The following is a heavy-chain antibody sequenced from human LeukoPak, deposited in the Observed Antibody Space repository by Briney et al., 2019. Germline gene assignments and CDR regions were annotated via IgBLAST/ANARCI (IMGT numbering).Heavy chain of an antibody. CDR2: ISSSSSYI. J-gene: IGHJ4*02. Sequence: PGGSLRLSCAASGFTFSTYTMNWVRQAPGKGLEWVSSISSSSSYIYYADSVKGRFTISRDNAKNSLYLQMNSLRAEDTAVYYCASYDSSGYSYWGQGTLVTVSS. CDR3: ASYDSSGYSY. V-gene: IGHV3-21*01. D-gene: IGHD3-22*01. CDR1: GFTFSTYT.